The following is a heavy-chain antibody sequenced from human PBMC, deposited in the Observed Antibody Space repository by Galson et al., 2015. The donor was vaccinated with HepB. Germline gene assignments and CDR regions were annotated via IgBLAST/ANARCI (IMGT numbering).Heavy chain of an antibody. V-gene: IGHV1-69*02. D-gene: IGHD3-16*01. CDR2: IIPILGIA. Sequence: SVKVSCKASGGTFSSYTISWVRQAPGQGLEWMGRIIPILGIANYAQKFQGRVTITADKSTSTAYMGLSSLRSEDTAVYYCARGGGSSDSYWYFDLWGRGTLVTVSS. CDR3: ARGGGSSDSYWYFDL. J-gene: IGHJ2*01. CDR1: GGTFSSYT.